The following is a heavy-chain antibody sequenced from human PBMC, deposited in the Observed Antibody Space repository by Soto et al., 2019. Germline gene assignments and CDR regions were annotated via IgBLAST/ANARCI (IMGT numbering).Heavy chain of an antibody. Sequence: QVQLQESGPGQVKPSETLFLTCTVSGGSVSSGTYYWSWIRQPAGKGLEWMGYIYRGSPNYNPSLESRATISVDTSRTQFSLMLSSVTAADTAVYYCSRDQGLEAGYFALWGRGTLVTVSS. CDR2: IYRGSP. J-gene: IGHJ2*01. V-gene: IGHV4-61*01. D-gene: IGHD1-1*01. CDR1: GGSVSSGTYY. CDR3: SRDQGLEAGYFAL.